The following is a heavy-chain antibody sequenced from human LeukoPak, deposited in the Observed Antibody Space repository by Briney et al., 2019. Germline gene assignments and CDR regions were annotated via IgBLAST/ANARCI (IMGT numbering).Heavy chain of an antibody. CDR1: GDTFSNYA. J-gene: IGHJ4*02. CDR2: ITPIFSTP. CDR3: ARWAGYCRITNCYTAFDY. V-gene: IGHV1-69*13. Sequence: ASVKVSCKASGDTFSNYAINWVRQAPGQGLEWMGGITPIFSTPSYAQKFQGRVTITADESTNTAYMELSGLRSEDTAVYYCARWAGYCRITNCYTAFDYWGQGTLVTVSS. D-gene: IGHD2-2*02.